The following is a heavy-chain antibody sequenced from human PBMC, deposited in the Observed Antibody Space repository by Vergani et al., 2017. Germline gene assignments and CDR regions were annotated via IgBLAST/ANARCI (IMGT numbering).Heavy chain of an antibody. V-gene: IGHV4-34*11. Sequence: QVQLQQWGAGLLKPSETLSLTCAVYGGSFSGYYWSWIRQSPGKGLEWIGYIYSTGSTNYNPSLNSRVTMSVDTSKNQFSLKLSSVTAADTAVYYCARDSGGYVWGSYEAWFDPWGQGTLVTVSS. CDR1: GGSFSGYY. CDR2: IYSTGST. CDR3: ARDSGGYVWGSYEAWFDP. D-gene: IGHD3-16*01. J-gene: IGHJ5*02.